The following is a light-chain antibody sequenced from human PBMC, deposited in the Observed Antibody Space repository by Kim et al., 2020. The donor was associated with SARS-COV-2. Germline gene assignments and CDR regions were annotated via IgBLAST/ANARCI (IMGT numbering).Light chain of an antibody. CDR2: AAS. CDR1: KGISNY. Sequence: CVRDRVNKTCRASKGISNYLAWYQQKPGKVQKLLIYAASALRSGVPSRFRGSGSGTDFTLTITSMQPEDVAVYYCKQCKGAPWTFGHGTKVDIK. CDR3: KQCKGAPWT. J-gene: IGKJ1*01. V-gene: IGKV1-27*01.